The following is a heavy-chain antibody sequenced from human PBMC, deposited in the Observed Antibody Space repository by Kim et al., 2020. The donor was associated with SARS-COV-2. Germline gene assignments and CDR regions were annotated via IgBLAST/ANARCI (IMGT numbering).Heavy chain of an antibody. Sequence: TYYADSVKGRFTIARDNAKNSLYLQMNSLRDEDTAVYYCATSKESSGFDYWGQGTLVTVSS. V-gene: IGHV3-48*02. D-gene: IGHD3-10*01. CDR3: ATSKESSGFDY. CDR2: T. J-gene: IGHJ4*02.